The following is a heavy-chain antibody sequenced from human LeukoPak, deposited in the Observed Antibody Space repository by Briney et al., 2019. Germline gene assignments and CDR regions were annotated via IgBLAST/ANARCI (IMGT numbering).Heavy chain of an antibody. D-gene: IGHD4-17*01. Sequence: ASVEVSCKASGYTFTGYYMHWVRQAPGQGLEWMGWINPNSGGTNYAQKFQGRVTMTRDTSISTAYMELSRLRSDDTAVYYCARGSYGDYVSSFDYWGQGTLVTVSS. J-gene: IGHJ4*02. V-gene: IGHV1-2*02. CDR2: INPNSGGT. CDR1: GYTFTGYY. CDR3: ARGSYGDYVSSFDY.